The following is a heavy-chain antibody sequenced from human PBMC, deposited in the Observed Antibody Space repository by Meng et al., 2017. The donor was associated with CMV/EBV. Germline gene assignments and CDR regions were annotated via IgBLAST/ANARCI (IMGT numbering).Heavy chain of an antibody. CDR1: GFTFSSYS. J-gene: IGHJ4*02. D-gene: IGHD1-14*01. V-gene: IGHV3-21*01. CDR2: ISSSSSYI. CDR3: ARGFSITALSDY. Sequence: GESLKISCAASGFTFSSYSMNWVRQAPGKGLEWVSYISSSSSYIYYADSVKGRFTISRDNAKNSLYLQMNSLRAEDTAVYYCARGFSITALSDYWGQGTLVTVSS.